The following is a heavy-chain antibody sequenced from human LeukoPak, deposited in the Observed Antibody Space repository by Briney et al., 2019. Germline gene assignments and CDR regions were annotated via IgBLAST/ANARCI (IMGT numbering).Heavy chain of an antibody. CDR3: AKDIYATVDSGSHFDY. CDR1: GFTFDDYA. CDR2: ISWNSGSI. V-gene: IGHV3-9*01. D-gene: IGHD1-26*01. Sequence: QAGGSLRLSCAASGFTFDDYAMHWVRQAPGKGLEGVSGISWNSGSIGYADSVKGRFTISRDNAKNSLYLQMNSLRAEDTALYYCAKDIYATVDSGSHFDYWGQGTLVTVSS. J-gene: IGHJ4*02.